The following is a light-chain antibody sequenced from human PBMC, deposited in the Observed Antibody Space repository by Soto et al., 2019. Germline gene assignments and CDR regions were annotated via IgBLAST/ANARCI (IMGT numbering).Light chain of an antibody. V-gene: IGLV4-60*02. CDR2: LEGSGSY. CDR1: SGHSSYI. Sequence: QPVLTQSSSASASLGSSVKLTCTLSSGHSSYIIAWHQQQPGQAPRYLMKLEGSGSYNKGSGVPDRFSGSSSGADRYLTISNLQFEDEADYYCETWDRNTRVFGGGTKLTVL. CDR3: ETWDRNTRV. J-gene: IGLJ3*02.